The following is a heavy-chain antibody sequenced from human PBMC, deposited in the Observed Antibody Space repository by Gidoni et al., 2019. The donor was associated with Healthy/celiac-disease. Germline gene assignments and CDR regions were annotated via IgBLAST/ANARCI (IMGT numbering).Heavy chain of an antibody. D-gene: IGHD1-26*01. CDR3: ARVVGATQPPYYYFDY. V-gene: IGHV3-7*01. J-gene: IGHJ4*02. Sequence: EVQLVESGGGLVQPGGSLRLSCAASGFTFSSYWMSWVRQAPGKGLEWVANIKQDGSEKYYVDSVKGRFTISRDNAKNSLYLQMNSLRAEDTAVYYCARVVGATQPPYYYFDYWGQGTLVTVSS. CDR1: GFTFSSYW. CDR2: IKQDGSEK.